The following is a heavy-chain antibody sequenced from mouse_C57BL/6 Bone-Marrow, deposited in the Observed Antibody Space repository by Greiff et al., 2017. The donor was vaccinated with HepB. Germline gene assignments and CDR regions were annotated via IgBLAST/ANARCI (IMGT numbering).Heavy chain of an antibody. D-gene: IGHD2-4*01. Sequence: VQLQQSGAELARPGASVKLSCKASGYTFTSYGISWVKQRTGQGLEWIGEIYPRSGNTYYNEKFKGKATLTADKASSTAYMELRSLTSEDSAVYVCAREGYDYDSPYAMDYWGQGTSVTVS. J-gene: IGHJ4*01. CDR1: GYTFTSYG. CDR2: IYPRSGNT. CDR3: AREGYDYDSPYAMDY. V-gene: IGHV1-81*01.